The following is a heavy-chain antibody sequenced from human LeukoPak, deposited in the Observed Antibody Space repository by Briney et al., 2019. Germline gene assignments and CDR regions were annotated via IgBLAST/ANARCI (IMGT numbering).Heavy chain of an antibody. CDR3: ARDGVAGGFDY. D-gene: IGHD6-19*01. Sequence: SETLSLTCTVSGGSISSSSYYWGWIRQPPGKGLEWIGIIFYSGSNQYNPSLKSRVTISVDTSNNQFSLQLSSVTAADTAVYYCARDGVAGGFDYWGQGTLVTVSS. J-gene: IGHJ4*02. CDR2: IFYSGSN. V-gene: IGHV4-39*07. CDR1: GGSISSSSYY.